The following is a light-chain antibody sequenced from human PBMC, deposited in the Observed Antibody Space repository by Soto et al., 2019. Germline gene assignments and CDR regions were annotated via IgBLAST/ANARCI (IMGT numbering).Light chain of an antibody. CDR3: QQYKSYPFT. CDR1: QALSNY. Sequence: DIQLTQSPSVLSASVGDTVTITCRASQALSNYLAWYQQKPGKAPDLPIYSASTLQSGVPSRFSGSGSETEFSLTISGLQPDDFATYYCQQYKSYPFTFGPGTKVDIK. CDR2: SAS. J-gene: IGKJ3*01. V-gene: IGKV1-9*01.